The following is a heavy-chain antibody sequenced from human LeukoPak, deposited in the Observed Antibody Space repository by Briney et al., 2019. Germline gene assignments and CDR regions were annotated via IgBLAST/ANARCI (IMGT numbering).Heavy chain of an antibody. CDR3: ARDLGQYYDTSDNWFDP. J-gene: IGHJ5*02. CDR1: GFTFSNYA. D-gene: IGHD3-22*01. Sequence: PGGSLRLSCAASGFTFSNYAVSWVRQAPGKGLEWVSAISGRGDNTYYADSVRGRFTISRDNSKNTLYLQMNSLRAEDTTVYYCARDLGQYYDTSDNWFDPWGQGTLVTVSS. V-gene: IGHV3-23*01. CDR2: ISGRGDNT.